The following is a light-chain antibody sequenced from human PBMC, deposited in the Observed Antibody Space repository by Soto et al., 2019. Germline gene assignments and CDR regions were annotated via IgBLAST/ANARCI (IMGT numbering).Light chain of an antibody. Sequence: VMTQSPGTLSLSPGERATLSCRATQSVSSNFLAWYQHKPGQAPRLLIYGASSRATGTPDRFRGSGSGTDFTLTISRLDPEDFAVYYCQQYGRSLTFGGGTKVDI. J-gene: IGKJ4*01. CDR3: QQYGRSLT. CDR2: GAS. CDR1: QSVSSNF. V-gene: IGKV3-20*01.